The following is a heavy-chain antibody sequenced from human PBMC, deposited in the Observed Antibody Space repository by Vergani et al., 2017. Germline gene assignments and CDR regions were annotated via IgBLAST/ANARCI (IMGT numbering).Heavy chain of an antibody. V-gene: IGHV1-69*17. Sequence: QVQLVQSGAEVKKPGSSVKVSCKASGVTFSSYAISWVRQAPGQGLEWVGGIIPIFGIANYAQKFQGRVTITADKSTSTDYMEMSSLRSEDTAVYYCARAASPLSSGYVNAFDIWGQGTMVTVSS. J-gene: IGHJ3*02. CDR2: IIPIFGIA. CDR3: ARAASPLSSGYVNAFDI. D-gene: IGHD3-22*01. CDR1: GVTFSSYA.